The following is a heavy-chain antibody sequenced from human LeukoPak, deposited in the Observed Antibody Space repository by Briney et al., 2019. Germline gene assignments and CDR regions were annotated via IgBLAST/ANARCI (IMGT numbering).Heavy chain of an antibody. J-gene: IGHJ4*02. CDR1: GDSISNDDYY. D-gene: IGHD6-13*01. Sequence: SETLSLTCTVSGDSISNDDYYWSWIRQSPGKGLECIGCIYFRGSTSYNPSLESRLTISRDTSKNQLSLRLSSVTAADTAVYYCAGGIDSRKVAYWGQGTLVTVSS. CDR3: AGGIDSRKVAY. CDR2: IYFRGST. V-gene: IGHV4-30-4*08.